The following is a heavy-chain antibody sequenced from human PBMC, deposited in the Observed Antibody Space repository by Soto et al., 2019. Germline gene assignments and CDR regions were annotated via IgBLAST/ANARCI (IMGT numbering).Heavy chain of an antibody. D-gene: IGHD2-21*02. CDR3: ARVGPYCGGDCYSPPP. J-gene: IGHJ5*02. CDR2: IYHSGST. Sequence: KTSETLSLTCTVSGYSIRNGYYWGWIRQPPGKGLEWIGTIYHSGSTYYNPSLKSRVTISVDASENHFSLKLSSVTAADTAVYYCARVGPYCGGDCYSPPPWGQGTLVTV. V-gene: IGHV4-38-2*02. CDR1: GYSIRNGYY.